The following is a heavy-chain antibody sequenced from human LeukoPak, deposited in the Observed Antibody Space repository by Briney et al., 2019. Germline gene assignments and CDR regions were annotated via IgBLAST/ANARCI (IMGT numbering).Heavy chain of an antibody. CDR2: ISSRGGTI. D-gene: IGHD4-17*01. Sequence: GGSLRLSCAASGFTFTDYYMSWIRQAPGKGLEWVSYISSRGGTIYYADSVKGRFTISRDNDKNSLYLHMNSLGAEAPAVYYCARARPYGDHVAPGPYSFAYWGQETLVTVSP. J-gene: IGHJ4*02. CDR3: ARARPYGDHVAPGPYSFAY. CDR1: GFTFTDYY. V-gene: IGHV3-11*01.